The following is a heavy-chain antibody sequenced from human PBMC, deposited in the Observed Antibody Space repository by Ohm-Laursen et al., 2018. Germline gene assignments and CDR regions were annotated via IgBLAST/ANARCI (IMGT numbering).Heavy chain of an antibody. J-gene: IGHJ4*02. V-gene: IGHV3-74*01. Sequence: SLRLSCSASGFTFSDYWMNWVRQAPGKGLVWVSHIDNDGSGTHYADSVKGRFTISRDNAKNTLYLQMDSLTAGDTAVYYCARGFSGWWGRIDYWGQGILVTVSS. D-gene: IGHD6-19*01. CDR2: IDNDGSGT. CDR1: GFTFSDYW. CDR3: ARGFSGWWGRIDY.